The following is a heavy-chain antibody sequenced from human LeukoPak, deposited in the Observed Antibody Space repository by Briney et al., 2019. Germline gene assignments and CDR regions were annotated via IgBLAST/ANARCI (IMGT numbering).Heavy chain of an antibody. CDR1: GGSISSYY. J-gene: IGHJ3*02. CDR3: ARDQGVKAFDI. CDR2: IYYSGST. D-gene: IGHD3-10*01. V-gene: IGHV4-59*01. Sequence: SETLSLTCTVSGGSISSYYWSWIRQPPGKGLKWIGYIYYSGSTNYNPSLKSRVTISVDTSKNQFSLKLSSVTAADTAVYYCARDQGVKAFDIWGQGTMVTVSS.